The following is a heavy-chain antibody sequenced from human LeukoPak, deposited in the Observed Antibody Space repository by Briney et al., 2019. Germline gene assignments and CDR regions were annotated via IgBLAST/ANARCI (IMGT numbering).Heavy chain of an antibody. CDR3: AKDRSYGSGSPLSTGFDY. CDR2: ISGDGGST. D-gene: IGHD3-10*01. CDR1: GFTFDDYA. V-gene: IGHV3-43*02. Sequence: PGGSLRLSCAASGFTFDDYAMHRVRQAPGKGLEWVSLISGDGGSTYYADSVKGRFTISRDNSKNSLYLQMNSLRTEDTALYYCAKDRSYGSGSPLSTGFDYWGQGTLVTVSS. J-gene: IGHJ4*02.